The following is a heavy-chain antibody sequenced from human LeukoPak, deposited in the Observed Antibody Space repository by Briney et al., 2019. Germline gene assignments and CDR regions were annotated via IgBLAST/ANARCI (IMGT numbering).Heavy chain of an antibody. CDR2: ISKSGDFT. Sequence: PGGSLRLSCAGSGFTVSSSYMSWVRQAPGKGLEWVSVISKSGDFTYYADSVKGRFTISRGSSKNTLNLQMNSLRAEDTAVYYCAKESAAAGYFDYWGLGTLVTVSS. CDR1: GFTVSSSY. CDR3: AKESAAAGYFDY. V-gene: IGHV3-23*01. J-gene: IGHJ4*01. D-gene: IGHD6-13*01.